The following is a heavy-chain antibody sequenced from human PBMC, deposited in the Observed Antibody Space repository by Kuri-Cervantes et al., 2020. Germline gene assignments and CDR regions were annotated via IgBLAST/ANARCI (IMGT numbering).Heavy chain of an antibody. D-gene: IGHD5-18*01. CDR3: ARAGYLFTGGNWFDP. Sequence: SETLSLTCTVSGGSISSYYWSWIRQPPGKGLEWIGRIYTSGSINYNPSLKSRVTISVDKSKNQFSLKLSSVTDADTAVYYCARAGYLFTGGNWFDPWGQGTLVTVSS. CDR1: GGSISSYY. J-gene: IGHJ5*02. CDR2: IYTSGSI. V-gene: IGHV4-4*07.